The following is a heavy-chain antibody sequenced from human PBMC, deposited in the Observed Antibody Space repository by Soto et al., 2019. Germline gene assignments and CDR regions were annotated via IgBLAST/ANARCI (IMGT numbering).Heavy chain of an antibody. J-gene: IGHJ5*02. CDR1: GGSISSYY. CDR3: ARDVFGGLAANWFDP. Sequence: SETLSLTCTVSGGSISSYYWSWSRQPPGKGLEWIGYIYYSGSTNYNPSLKSRVTISVDTSKNQFSLKLSSVTAADTAVYYCARDVFGGLAANWFDPWGQGTLVTVSS. D-gene: IGHD3-3*01. V-gene: IGHV4-59*01. CDR2: IYYSGST.